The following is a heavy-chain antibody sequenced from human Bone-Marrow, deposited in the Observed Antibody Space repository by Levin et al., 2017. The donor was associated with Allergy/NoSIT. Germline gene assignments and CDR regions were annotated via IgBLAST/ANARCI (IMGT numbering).Heavy chain of an antibody. V-gene: IGHV1-69*04. CDR3: SRVGCSGACFFDY. CDR2: IIPIVGAP. J-gene: IGHJ4*02. Sequence: RASVKVSCKASGGSFSTYAFAWVRQAPGQGPEWMGRIIPIVGAPNYAQKFQGRVTITADKSTDTVYMELSSLRSEDTDITFCSRVGCSGACFFDYWGQGTLVTVSS. CDR1: GGSFSTYA. D-gene: IGHD2-21*02.